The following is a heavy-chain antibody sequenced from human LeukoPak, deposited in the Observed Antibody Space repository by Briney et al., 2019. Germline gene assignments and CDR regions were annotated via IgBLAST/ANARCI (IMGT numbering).Heavy chain of an antibody. CDR1: GYTFTSYG. CDR2: ISAYNGNT. V-gene: IGHV1-18*01. Sequence: ASVKVSCKASGYTFTSYGISWVRQAPGQGLEWMGWISAYNGNTNYAQKLQGRVTMTTDTSTSTAYMELRSLRSDDTAVYYCARETHYYDNSGHTTSPFDYWGQGTLVTVSS. CDR3: ARETHYYDNSGHTTSPFDY. J-gene: IGHJ4*02. D-gene: IGHD3-22*01.